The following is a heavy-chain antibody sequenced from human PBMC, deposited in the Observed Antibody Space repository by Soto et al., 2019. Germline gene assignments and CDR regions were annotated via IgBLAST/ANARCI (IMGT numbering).Heavy chain of an antibody. V-gene: IGHV4-59*01. CDR1: GGSISSYC. Sequence: KTSETLSLTCTVSGGSISSYCWSWIRQPPGKGLEWIGYIYYSGSTNYNPSLKSRVTISVDTSKNQFSLKLSSVTAADTAVYYCARGTSYYYDSSGPYFDYWGQGTLVTVSS. D-gene: IGHD3-22*01. CDR3: ARGTSYYYDSSGPYFDY. J-gene: IGHJ4*02. CDR2: IYYSGST.